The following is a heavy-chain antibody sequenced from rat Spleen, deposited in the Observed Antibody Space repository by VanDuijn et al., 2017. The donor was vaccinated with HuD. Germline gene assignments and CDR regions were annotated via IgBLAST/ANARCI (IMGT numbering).Heavy chain of an antibody. V-gene: IGHV5-25*01. Sequence: EVQLVESGGGLVQPGRSMKLSCAASEFTFSGYYMAWVRQAPTKGLEWVASISAGGGDTYYRESVKGRFTISRDNAKSTLYLQMDSLRSEDTATYYCARPNYPGFNYFDYWGQGVMVTVSS. CDR1: EFTFSGYY. CDR2: ISAGGGDT. J-gene: IGHJ2*01. D-gene: IGHD1-4*01. CDR3: ARPNYPGFNYFDY.